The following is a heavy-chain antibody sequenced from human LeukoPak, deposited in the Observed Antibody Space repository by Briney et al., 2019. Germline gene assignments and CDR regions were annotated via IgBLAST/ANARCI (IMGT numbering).Heavy chain of an antibody. Sequence: ASVKVSCKASGYTFTSYAMNWVRQAPGQGLERMGWINTNTGNPTYAQGFTGRFVFSLDTSVSTAYLQISSLKAEDTAVYYCARDYDSSGYYQFGYWGQGTLVTVSS. V-gene: IGHV7-4-1*02. CDR2: INTNTGNP. CDR1: GYTFTSYA. J-gene: IGHJ4*02. CDR3: ARDYDSSGYYQFGY. D-gene: IGHD3-22*01.